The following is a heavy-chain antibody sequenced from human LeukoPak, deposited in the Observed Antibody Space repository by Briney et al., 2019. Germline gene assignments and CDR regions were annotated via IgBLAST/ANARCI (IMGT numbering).Heavy chain of an antibody. CDR1: GFTFSSYE. V-gene: IGHV3-48*03. Sequence: GGSLRLSCAASGFTFSSYEMNWVRQAPGKGLEWVSYISTSGNNIHYADSVKGRFTISRDNARNSLYLQMDSLRVEDTAVYYCARDLNWETYWGQGTLVSVSS. CDR2: ISTSGNNI. J-gene: IGHJ4*02. CDR3: ARDLNWETY. D-gene: IGHD7-27*01.